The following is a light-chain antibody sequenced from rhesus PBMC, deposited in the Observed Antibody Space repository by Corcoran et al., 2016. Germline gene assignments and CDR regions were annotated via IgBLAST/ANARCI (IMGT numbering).Light chain of an antibody. J-gene: IGKJ4*01. V-gene: IGKV1-74*01. CDR2: KAS. CDR1: ENVNNY. Sequence: DIQMTQSPSPLSASVGDRVTITCRASENVNNYLNWYQQKPGKAPKLLSNKASTLQSGVPSRFSGSGSGTDYTFSIRSLQPEDFATYYCQHGYGTPLTFGGGTKVELK. CDR3: QHGYGTPLT.